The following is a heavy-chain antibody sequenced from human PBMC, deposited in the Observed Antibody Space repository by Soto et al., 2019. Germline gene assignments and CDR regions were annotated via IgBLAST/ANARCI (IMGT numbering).Heavy chain of an antibody. D-gene: IGHD3-9*01. V-gene: IGHV3-33*01. Sequence: GGSLRLSCAASGFTFSSYGMHWVRQAPGKGLEWVAVIWYDGSNKYYADSVKGRFTISRDNSKNTLYLQMNSLRAEDTAVYYCARDLVYYDILTGYEPSPPDSWGQGTLVTVSS. CDR3: ARDLVYYDILTGYEPSPPDS. CDR2: IWYDGSNK. J-gene: IGHJ4*02. CDR1: GFTFSSYG.